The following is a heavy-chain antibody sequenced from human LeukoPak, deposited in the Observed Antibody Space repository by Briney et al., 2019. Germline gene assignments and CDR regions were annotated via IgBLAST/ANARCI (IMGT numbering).Heavy chain of an antibody. CDR1: GFTFSNYA. CDR2: IKSKANSYAT. J-gene: IGHJ6*02. CDR3: TYYRTSNLVGGSAYYYGMDV. D-gene: IGHD3-16*01. Sequence: QSGGSLRLSCAASGFTFSNYAMSWVRQASGRGLEWVGRIKSKANSYATAYAASVRGRFTISRDDSKNTAYLQMNSLKTEDTAVYYCTYYRTSNLVGGSAYYYGMDVWGQGTTVTVSS. V-gene: IGHV3-73*01.